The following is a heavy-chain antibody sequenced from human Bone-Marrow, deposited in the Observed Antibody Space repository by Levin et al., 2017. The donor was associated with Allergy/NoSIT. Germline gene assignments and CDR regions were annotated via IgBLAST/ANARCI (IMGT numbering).Heavy chain of an antibody. D-gene: IGHD4-17*01. CDR2: IYYSGST. V-gene: IGHV4-31*03. CDR1: GGSISSVAYY. CDR3: ARMGRLREFDY. J-gene: IGHJ4*02. Sequence: SQTLSLTCSVSGGSISSVAYYWTWIRQHPGKGLEWIGYIYYSGSTDYNPSLKSRATISGDTSKSQFSVRLSSVTAADTAVYFCARMGRLREFDYWGQGTLVTVSS.